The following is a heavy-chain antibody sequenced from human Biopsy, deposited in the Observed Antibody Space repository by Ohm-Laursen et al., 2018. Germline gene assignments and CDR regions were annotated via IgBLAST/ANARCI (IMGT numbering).Heavy chain of an antibody. CDR2: IYGGGSPV. V-gene: IGHV3-48*03. CDR3: ARLNSGTYDASDL. CDR1: GFAFNLYE. D-gene: IGHD1-26*01. J-gene: IGHJ3*01. Sequence: SLRLSCTASGFAFNLYEMNWVRQAPGKGMEWISYIYGGGSPVSYADSVKGRFTISRDNAQNSLYLHMNSLRAEDTAAYYCARLNSGTYDASDLWGQGTMVSVSS.